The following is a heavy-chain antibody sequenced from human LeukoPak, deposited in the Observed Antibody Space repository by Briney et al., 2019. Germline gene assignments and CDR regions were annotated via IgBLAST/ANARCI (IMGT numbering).Heavy chain of an antibody. CDR2: MNHSGST. V-gene: IGHV4-34*01. J-gene: IGHJ6*03. CDR3: ARHETDILTGYRPYYYYMDV. CDR1: GGSFSGYY. Sequence: SETLSLTCAVYGGSFSGYYWSWIRQSPGKGLEWIGEMNHSGSTNYNPSLKSRVTISVDTSKNQFSLKLSSVTAADTAVYYCARHETDILTGYRPYYYYMDVWGKGTTVTISS. D-gene: IGHD3-9*01.